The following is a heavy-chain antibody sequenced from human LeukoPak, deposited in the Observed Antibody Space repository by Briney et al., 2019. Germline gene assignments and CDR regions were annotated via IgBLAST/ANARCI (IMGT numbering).Heavy chain of an antibody. CDR1: GFTFSSYA. J-gene: IGHJ4*02. CDR3: ARDGGSSSWYGYFDY. V-gene: IGHV3-23*01. D-gene: IGHD6-13*01. CDR2: ISGSGGST. Sequence: RAGGSLRLSCAASGFTFSSYAMSWVRQAPGKGLEWVSAISGSGGSTYYADSVKGRFTISRDNSKNTLYLQMNSLRAEDTAVYYCARDGGSSSWYGYFDYWGQGTLVTVSS.